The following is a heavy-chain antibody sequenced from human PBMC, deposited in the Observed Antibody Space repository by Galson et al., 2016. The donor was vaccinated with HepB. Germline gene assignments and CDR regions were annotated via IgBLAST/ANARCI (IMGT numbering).Heavy chain of an antibody. CDR3: ARQTESSGWLDAFDM. J-gene: IGHJ3*02. D-gene: IGHD6-19*01. V-gene: IGHV4-39*07. Sequence: LSLTCTVSGGSINSSSYYWGWVRQPPGKGMEWIGTLSYSGRNYYNPSLKSRVTISIDTSNNQFSLKLSSVTAADAAVFYCARQTESSGWLDAFDMWGQGTVVTVSS. CDR1: GGSINSSSYY. CDR2: LSYSGRN.